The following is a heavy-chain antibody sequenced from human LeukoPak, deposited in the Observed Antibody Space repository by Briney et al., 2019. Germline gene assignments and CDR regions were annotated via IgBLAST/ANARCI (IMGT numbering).Heavy chain of an antibody. D-gene: IGHD2-2*01. V-gene: IGHV3-21*01. CDR3: ARVVSVLPAAYYFDY. CDR2: ISSSSSYI. CDR1: GFTFSSYS. J-gene: IGHJ4*02. Sequence: GGSLRLSCAASGFTFSSYSMNWVRQAPGKGLEWVSSISSSSSYIYYADSVTGRFTISRDNAKNSLYLQMNSLRAEDTAVYYCARVVSVLPAAYYFDYWGQGTLVTVSS.